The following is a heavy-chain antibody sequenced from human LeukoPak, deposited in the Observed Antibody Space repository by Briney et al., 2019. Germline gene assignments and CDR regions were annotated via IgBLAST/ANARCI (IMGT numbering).Heavy chain of an antibody. CDR1: GFTFSSYA. CDR3: AKDSGSYYSFFDY. D-gene: IGHD1-26*01. V-gene: IGHV3-30*02. CDR2: IWYDGSNK. Sequence: GGSLRLSCAASGFTFSSYAMSWVRQAPGKGLEWVAVIWYDGSNKYYADSVKGRFTISRDNSKNTLYLQMNSLRAEDTAVYYCAKDSGSYYSFFDYWGQGTLVTVSS. J-gene: IGHJ4*02.